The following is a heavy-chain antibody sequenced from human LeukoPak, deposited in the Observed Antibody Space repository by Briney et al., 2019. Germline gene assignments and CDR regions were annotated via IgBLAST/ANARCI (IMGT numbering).Heavy chain of an antibody. CDR1: GYTFTSYY. CDR3: ARDGVDTAMVTHTNWFDP. V-gene: IGHV1-46*01. J-gene: IGHJ5*02. D-gene: IGHD5-18*01. Sequence: ASVKVSCKASGYTFTSYYMHWVRQAPGQGLEWMGIINPSGGSTSYAQKFQGRVTMTRDTSTSTVYMELSSLRSEDTAVYYCARDGVDTAMVTHTNWFDPWGQGTLVTVSS. CDR2: INPSGGST.